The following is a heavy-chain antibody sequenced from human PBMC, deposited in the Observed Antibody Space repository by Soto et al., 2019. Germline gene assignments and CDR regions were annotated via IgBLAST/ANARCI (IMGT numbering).Heavy chain of an antibody. V-gene: IGHV3-23*01. Sequence: GSLRLSCAASGFIFSNFAMYWVRRAPGKGLEWVSSIRQSGDRSSYADSAKGRFTISRDNSKNTLYLQMNGLRLDDTAVYYCARPTYYYDSSGPPAYWGQGTLVTVSS. CDR3: ARPTYYYDSSGPPAY. CDR1: GFIFSNFA. J-gene: IGHJ4*02. D-gene: IGHD3-22*01. CDR2: IRQSGDRS.